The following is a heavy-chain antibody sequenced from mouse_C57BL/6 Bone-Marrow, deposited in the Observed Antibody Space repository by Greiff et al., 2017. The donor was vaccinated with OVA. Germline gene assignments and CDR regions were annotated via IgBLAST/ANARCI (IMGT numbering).Heavy chain of an antibody. CDR2: INPNNGGT. J-gene: IGHJ2*01. Sequence: EVQLQESGPELVKPGASVKIPCKASGYTFTDYNMDWVKQSHGKSLEWIGDINPNNGGTIYNQKFKGKATLTVDKSSSTAYMELRSLTSEDTAVYYCARAYDGYPYFDDWGQGTTLTVSS. D-gene: IGHD2-3*01. CDR3: ARAYDGYPYFDD. V-gene: IGHV1-18*01. CDR1: GYTFTDYN.